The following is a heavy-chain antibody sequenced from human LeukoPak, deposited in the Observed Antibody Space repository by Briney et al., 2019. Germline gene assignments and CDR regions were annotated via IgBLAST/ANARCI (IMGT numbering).Heavy chain of an antibody. CDR3: ARDSSGHITMIVGTV. D-gene: IGHD3-22*01. J-gene: IGHJ4*02. CDR1: GYTFTSYY. Sequence: ASVKVSCKASGYTFTSYYMHWVRQAPGQGLEWMGIINPSGGSTSYAQKFQGRVTMTRDTSTSTVYMELSSLRSEDTAVYYCARDSSGHITMIVGTVWGQGTLVTVSS. V-gene: IGHV1-46*03. CDR2: INPSGGST.